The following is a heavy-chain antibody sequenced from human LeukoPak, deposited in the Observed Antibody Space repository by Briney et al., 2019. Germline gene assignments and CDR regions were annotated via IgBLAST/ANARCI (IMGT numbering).Heavy chain of an antibody. D-gene: IGHD4-17*01. CDR3: AREAYGDYYYYYYMDV. Sequence: ASVKVSCKASGYTFTSYAMNWVRQAPGQGLEWMGWINTNTGNPTYAQGFTGRFVFSLDTSVSTAYLQISSLKAEDTAVYYCAREAYGDYYYYYYMDVWGKGTTVTVSS. V-gene: IGHV7-4-1*02. CDR2: INTNTGNP. CDR1: GYTFTSYA. J-gene: IGHJ6*03.